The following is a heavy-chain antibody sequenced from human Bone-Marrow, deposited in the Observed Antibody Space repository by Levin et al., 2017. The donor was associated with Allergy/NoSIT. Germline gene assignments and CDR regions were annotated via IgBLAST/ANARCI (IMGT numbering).Heavy chain of an antibody. CDR3: ATPYNYGSGSYLAASDL. Sequence: GASVKVSCQGSGYTFASYWIGWVRQLPGKGLEWMGIIYPGDLDTRYSPSFQGQVTISADKSISTAYLQWSSLKASDSAMYYCATPYNYGSGSYLAASDLWGQGTMVTVSS. V-gene: IGHV5-51*03. CDR2: IYPGDLDT. J-gene: IGHJ3*01. D-gene: IGHD3-10*01. CDR1: GYTFASYW.